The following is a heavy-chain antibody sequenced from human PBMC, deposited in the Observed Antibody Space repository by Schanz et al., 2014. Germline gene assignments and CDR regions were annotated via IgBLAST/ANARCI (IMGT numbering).Heavy chain of an antibody. CDR2: ISLDGSNQ. D-gene: IGHD4-17*01. CDR1: GFTFSSYG. V-gene: IGHV3-30*18. Sequence: VQLVESGGGVVQPGRSLRLSCAASGFTFSSYGMHWVRQAPGKGLEWVAIISLDGSNQYYADSVKGRFTISRDNSKNTLYLQMNSLRAEDTAVYYCAKDMHKDYGGKPQAFDIWGQGTMVTVSS. J-gene: IGHJ3*02. CDR3: AKDMHKDYGGKPQAFDI.